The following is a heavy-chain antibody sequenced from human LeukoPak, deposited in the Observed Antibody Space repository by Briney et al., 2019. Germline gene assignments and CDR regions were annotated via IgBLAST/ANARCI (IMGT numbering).Heavy chain of an antibody. J-gene: IGHJ4*02. CDR1: GFTFSSYA. Sequence: GGSLRLSCAASGFTFSSYAMSWVRQAPGKGLEGVGFIRSKAYGGTTEYAASVKGRFTISRDDSKSIAYLQMNSLKTEDTAVYYCTRDYCSSTSCYTSRGDYWGQGTLVTVSS. CDR2: IRSKAYGGTT. D-gene: IGHD2-2*02. CDR3: TRDYCSSTSCYTSRGDY. V-gene: IGHV3-49*04.